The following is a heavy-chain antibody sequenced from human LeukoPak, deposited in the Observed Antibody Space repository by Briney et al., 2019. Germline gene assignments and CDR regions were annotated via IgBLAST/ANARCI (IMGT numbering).Heavy chain of an antibody. V-gene: IGHV3-21*01. D-gene: IGHD1-20*01. CDR2: ISSSSYI. Sequence: PGGSLRLSCAASGFTFSSYSMNWVRQAPGRGLEWVSSISSSSYIYYADSVKGRFTISRDNAKNSLYLQMNSLRAEDTAVYYCARDLLDNWNRADAFDIWGQGTMVTVSS. CDR1: GFTFSSYS. J-gene: IGHJ3*02. CDR3: ARDLLDNWNRADAFDI.